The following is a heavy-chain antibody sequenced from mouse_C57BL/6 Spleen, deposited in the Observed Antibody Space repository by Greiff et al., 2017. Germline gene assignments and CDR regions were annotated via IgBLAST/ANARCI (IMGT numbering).Heavy chain of an antibody. CDR3: IWLNDYDERNYFDY. CDR1: GYTFTDYE. J-gene: IGHJ2*01. D-gene: IGHD2-4*01. V-gene: IGHV1-15*01. Sequence: QVQLKQSGAELVRPGASVTLSCKASGYTFTDYEMHWVKQTPVHGLEWIGAIDPETGGTAYNQKFKGKAILTADKSSSTAYMELRSLTSEDSAVYYCIWLNDYDERNYFDYWGQGTTLTVSS. CDR2: IDPETGGT.